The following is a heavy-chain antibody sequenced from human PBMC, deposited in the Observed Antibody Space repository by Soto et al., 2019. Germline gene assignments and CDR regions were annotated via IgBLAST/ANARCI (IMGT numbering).Heavy chain of an antibody. J-gene: IGHJ5*02. CDR2: IYWDDDK. Sequence: QITLKESGPTLVKPTQTLTLTCTFSGFSLSTSGVGVGWIRQPPGKALEWLALIYWDDDKRYSPSLKSRLTITKDTSKNQVVLTMTNMDPVDTATYYCAHSPGPIAAAGENWFDPWGQGTLVTVSS. CDR1: GFSLSTSGVG. CDR3: AHSPGPIAAAGENWFDP. D-gene: IGHD6-13*01. V-gene: IGHV2-5*02.